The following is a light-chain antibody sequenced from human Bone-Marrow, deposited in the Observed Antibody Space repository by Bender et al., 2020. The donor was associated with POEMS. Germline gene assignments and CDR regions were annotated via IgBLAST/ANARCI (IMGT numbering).Light chain of an antibody. Sequence: QSPLTQPPSASGPPGKSVTTSSTGTSSDVGIYNYDSWYQQPPGKAPKLMIYEVTKRPSGVPDRFSGSKSGNTASLTVSGLQAEDEADYYCSSYAGSTNMMFGGGTKLTVL. V-gene: IGLV2-8*01. CDR1: SSDVGIYNY. J-gene: IGLJ3*02. CDR2: EVT. CDR3: SSYAGSTNMM.